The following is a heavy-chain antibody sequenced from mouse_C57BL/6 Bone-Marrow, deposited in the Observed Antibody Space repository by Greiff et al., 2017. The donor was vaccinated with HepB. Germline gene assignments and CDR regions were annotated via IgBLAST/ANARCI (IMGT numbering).Heavy chain of an antibody. V-gene: IGHV1-5*01. CDR3: TRGRGCLPWFAY. J-gene: IGHJ3*01. Sequence: EVQLQQSGTVLVRPGASVKMSCKTSGYTFTSYWMHWVKQRPGQGLEWIGAIYPGNSDTSYNQKFKGKAKLTAVTSASTAYMELSSLTNEDSAVYYWTRGRGCLPWFAYWGQGTLVTVSA. CDR1: GYTFTSYW. CDR2: IYPGNSDT.